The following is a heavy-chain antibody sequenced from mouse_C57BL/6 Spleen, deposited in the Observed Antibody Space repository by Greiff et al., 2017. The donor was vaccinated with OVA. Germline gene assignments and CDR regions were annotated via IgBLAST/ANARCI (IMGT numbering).Heavy chain of an antibody. J-gene: IGHJ3*01. CDR3: ASEGYYGSSSWFAY. D-gene: IGHD1-1*01. CDR2: IYPGDGDT. CDR1: GYAFSSYW. V-gene: IGHV1-80*01. Sequence: VKLMESGAELVKPGASVKISCKASGYAFSSYWMNWVKQRPGKGLEWIGQIYPGDGDTNYNGKFKGKATLTADKSSSTAYMQLSSLTSEDSAVYFCASEGYYGSSSWFAYWGQGTLVTVSA.